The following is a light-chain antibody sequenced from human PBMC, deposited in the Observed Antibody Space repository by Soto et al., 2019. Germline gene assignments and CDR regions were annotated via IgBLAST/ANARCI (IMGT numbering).Light chain of an antibody. V-gene: IGLV2-23*01. CDR3: FSYAGSSTYV. J-gene: IGLJ1*01. CDR2: EGS. CDR1: SRDVGSYNL. Sequence: QSVLTQPASVSGSPGQSITISGAGTSRDVGSYNLVSWYQNHPGKAPKLMIYEGSKRPSGVSNRFSGSKSGNTASLTISGLQAADEADYFCFSYAGSSTYVFGTGTKVTVL.